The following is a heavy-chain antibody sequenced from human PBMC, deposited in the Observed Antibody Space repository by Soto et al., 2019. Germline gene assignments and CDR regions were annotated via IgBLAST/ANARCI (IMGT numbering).Heavy chain of an antibody. CDR1: GFTFSSYS. D-gene: IGHD3-3*01. J-gene: IGHJ6*03. Sequence: EVQLVESGGGLVQPGGSLRLSCAASGFTFSSYSMIWVRQAPGKGLEWVSYISSSSSAIYYADSVKGRFTISRDNAKNSLYLQMNSLRAEDTAVYYCARDNGDYDFWSGYSNMDVWGKGTTVTVSS. V-gene: IGHV3-48*01. CDR3: ARDNGDYDFWSGYSNMDV. CDR2: ISSSSSAI.